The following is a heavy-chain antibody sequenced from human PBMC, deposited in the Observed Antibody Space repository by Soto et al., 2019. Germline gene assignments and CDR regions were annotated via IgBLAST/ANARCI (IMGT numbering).Heavy chain of an antibody. Sequence: GGSLRLSCAASGFTFSNYAMTWVRQAPGKGLEWVSAVSGSAGSTNYADSVRGRFTISRDNSKNTLYLQMNSLRAEDTAVYYCAKHIVVVPAAGDAFDIWGQGTMVTVSS. V-gene: IGHV3-23*01. D-gene: IGHD2-2*01. CDR2: VSGSAGST. CDR1: GFTFSNYA. CDR3: AKHIVVVPAAGDAFDI. J-gene: IGHJ3*02.